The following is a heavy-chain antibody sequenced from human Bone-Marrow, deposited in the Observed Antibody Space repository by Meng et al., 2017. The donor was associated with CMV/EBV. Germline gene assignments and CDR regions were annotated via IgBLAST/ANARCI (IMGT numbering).Heavy chain of an antibody. Sequence: GKAAGYSLISSTMHRVRQAPGQRREWMGWIDAGNGKTRHSQKFQDRVTTTRDTSASTGYMELSSLRSEDTAVYYCASQTIVGTPGVYWGQGTLVTVSS. V-gene: IGHV1-3*01. CDR3: ASQTIVGTPGVY. D-gene: IGHD1-26*01. CDR2: IDAGNGKT. J-gene: IGHJ4*02. CDR1: GYSLISST.